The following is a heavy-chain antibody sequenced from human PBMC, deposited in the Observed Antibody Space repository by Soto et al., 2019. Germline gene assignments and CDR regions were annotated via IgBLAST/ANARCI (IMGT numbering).Heavy chain of an antibody. CDR1: GYSFTSYW. V-gene: IGHV5-51*01. J-gene: IGHJ5*02. Sequence: PGESLKISCKGSGYSFTSYWIGWVRQMPGKGLEWVGIIYPGDSDTRYSPSFQGQVTISVDNSISTAYLQWTSLRASDTAMYYCERLPGNTNWFDPWGQGTLVTVSS. D-gene: IGHD3-10*01. CDR3: ERLPGNTNWFDP. CDR2: IYPGDSDT.